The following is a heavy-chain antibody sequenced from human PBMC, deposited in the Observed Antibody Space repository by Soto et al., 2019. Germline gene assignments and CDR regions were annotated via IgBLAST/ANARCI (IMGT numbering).Heavy chain of an antibody. CDR2: IYPGDSDT. CDR3: ARQGYDFWRSPPYGMDV. CDR1: GYSFTSYW. D-gene: IGHD3-3*01. V-gene: IGHV5-51*01. Sequence: GESLKISCKGSGYSFTSYWIGWVRQMPGKGLEWMGIIYPGDSDTRYSPSFQGQVTISADKSISTAYLQWSSLKASDTAMYLCARQGYDFWRSPPYGMDVWGQGTTVTVSS. J-gene: IGHJ6*02.